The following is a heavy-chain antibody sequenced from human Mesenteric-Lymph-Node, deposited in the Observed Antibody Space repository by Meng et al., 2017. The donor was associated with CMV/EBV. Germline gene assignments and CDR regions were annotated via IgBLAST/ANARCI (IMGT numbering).Heavy chain of an antibody. V-gene: IGHV3-33*01. CDR2: IWYDGSNQ. Sequence: GGSLRLSCAASGLTFSNYGMHWVRQAPGKGLEWVAVIWYDGSNQNYADSVKGRFTISRDNSRNTLFLQMNSLRDEDTAIYYCARDWALDSWGQGTLVTVSS. J-gene: IGHJ4*02. CDR1: GLTFSNYG. CDR3: ARDWALDS. D-gene: IGHD7-27*01.